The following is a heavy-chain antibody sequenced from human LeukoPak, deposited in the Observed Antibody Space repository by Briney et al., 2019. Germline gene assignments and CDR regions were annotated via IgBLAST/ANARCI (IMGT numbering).Heavy chain of an antibody. CDR1: GYTFTSYG. CDR3: AREAYCSRGMCYPGGY. CDR2: INTNTGNP. J-gene: IGHJ4*02. D-gene: IGHD2-15*01. Sequence: ASVKVSCKASGYTFTSYGISWVRQAPGQGLEWMGWINTNTGNPTYAQGFTGRFVFSLDTSVSTAYLQISSLKAEDTAVYYCAREAYCSRGMCYPGGYWGQGSLVTVSS. V-gene: IGHV7-4-1*02.